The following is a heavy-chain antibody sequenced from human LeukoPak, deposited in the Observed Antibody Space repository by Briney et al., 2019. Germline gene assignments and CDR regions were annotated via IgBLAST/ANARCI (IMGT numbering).Heavy chain of an antibody. CDR3: ARRIAAADAFDI. CDR2: IYYSGST. Sequence: SETLSLTCTVSGGSISSSSYYWGWIRQPPGKGLEWIGSIYYSGSTYYNPSLKSRVTISVDTSKNQFSLKLSSVTAADTAVYYCARRIAAADAFDIWGQGTMVTVSS. D-gene: IGHD6-13*01. CDR1: GGSISSSSYY. J-gene: IGHJ3*02. V-gene: IGHV4-39*01.